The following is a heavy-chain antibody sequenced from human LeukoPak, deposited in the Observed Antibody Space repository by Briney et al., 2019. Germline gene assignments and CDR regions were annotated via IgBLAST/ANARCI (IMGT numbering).Heavy chain of an antibody. D-gene: IGHD1-26*01. J-gene: IGHJ4*02. CDR1: GITFSSSW. Sequence: GGSLRLSCAASGITFSSSWMHWVRQGPGKGLVWVSHANGDGSEIKYADSVKGRFTISRDNAKNTVDLQMNSLRAEDTAVYYCAKDSSVWVVGAISFFDYWGQGTPVTVSS. V-gene: IGHV3-74*03. CDR3: AKDSSVWVVGAISFFDY. CDR2: ANGDGSEI.